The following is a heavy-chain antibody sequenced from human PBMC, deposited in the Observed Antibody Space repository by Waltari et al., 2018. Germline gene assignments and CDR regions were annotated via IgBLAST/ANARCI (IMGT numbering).Heavy chain of an antibody. J-gene: IGHJ4*02. V-gene: IGHV2-5*02. CDR1: GFSFTSTGVA. CDR2: IHWDDEQ. D-gene: IGHD3-10*01. Sequence: QITLKESGPTLVKPTQTLTLTCTFSGFSFTSTGVAVSWIRQPPGKALEWLALIHWDDEQWYSPSLKSRRTITWDTARKQVGLTMTNMDPVDTATYYGAGGGFRVDYWGQGTLVTVAS. CDR3: AGGGFRVDY.